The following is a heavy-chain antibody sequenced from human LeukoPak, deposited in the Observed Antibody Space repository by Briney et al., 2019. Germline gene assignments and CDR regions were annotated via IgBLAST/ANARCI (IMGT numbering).Heavy chain of an antibody. J-gene: IGHJ4*02. CDR3: ARGTFYDFWSALSY. D-gene: IGHD3-3*01. CDR1: GFTFTSYW. Sequence: GESLQISCQGSGFTFTSYWIGWVRQVPGKGLEWMGIIYPGDSDTRYSPSFQGQVTISADKSISTAYLQWSSLKASDTAMYYCARGTFYDFWSALSYWGQGTLVTVSS. CDR2: IYPGDSDT. V-gene: IGHV5-51*01.